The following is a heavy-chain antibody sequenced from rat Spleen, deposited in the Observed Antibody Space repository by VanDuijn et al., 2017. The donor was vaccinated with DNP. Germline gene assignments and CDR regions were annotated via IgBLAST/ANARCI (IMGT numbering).Heavy chain of an antibody. CDR3: ARDLLRWRRGFAH. J-gene: IGHJ3*01. Sequence: QVQLKESGPGLVQPSQTLSLTCTVTGFSLTAYNVHWVRQPPGKGLDWMGLIWNSGGTRYDSSLKSRLTITKDTSKSQVFLKMNSLQTGDAATYYCARDLLRWRRGFAHWGQGTLVTVS. CDR2: IWNSGGT. V-gene: IGHV2-41*01. CDR1: GFSLTAYN. D-gene: IGHD1-11*01.